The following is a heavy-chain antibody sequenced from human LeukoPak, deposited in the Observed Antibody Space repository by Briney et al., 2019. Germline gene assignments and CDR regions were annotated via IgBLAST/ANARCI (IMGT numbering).Heavy chain of an antibody. V-gene: IGHV3-23*01. D-gene: IGHD3-9*01. Sequence: PGGSLRLSCAASGFTFSSYAMSWVRQAPGKGLEWVSAISGSGGSTYYADSVKGRFTISRDNSKNTLYLQMNILRAEDTAVYYCAKDDYDILTGYYPPVDYWGQGTLVTVSS. J-gene: IGHJ4*02. CDR3: AKDDYDILTGYYPPVDY. CDR2: ISGSGGST. CDR1: GFTFSSYA.